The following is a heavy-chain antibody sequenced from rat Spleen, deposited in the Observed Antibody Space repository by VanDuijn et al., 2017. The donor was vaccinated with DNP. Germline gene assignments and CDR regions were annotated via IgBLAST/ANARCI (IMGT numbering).Heavy chain of an antibody. J-gene: IGHJ2*01. Sequence: EVQLQESGPGLVKPSQSLSLTCSVTDYSITSNYWGWIRTFPGNKMEWIGHISYSGSTSYNPSLKSRISITRDTSNNQFFLHLNSLTTEDTATYYCARSSSILDYFNYWGQGVMVTVSS. V-gene: IGHV3-1*01. D-gene: IGHD1-6*01. CDR3: ARSSSILDYFNY. CDR2: ISYSGST. CDR1: DYSITSNY.